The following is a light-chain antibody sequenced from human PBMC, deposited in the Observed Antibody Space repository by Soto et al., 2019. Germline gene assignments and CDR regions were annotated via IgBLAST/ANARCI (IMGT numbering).Light chain of an antibody. J-gene: IGLJ3*02. Sequence: QSVLTQPPSASGTPGQRVTISCSGSSSNIGSNYVYWYQQLPGTAPKLLIYRNNQQPSGVPDRFSGSKSGTSASLAISGLRSEDEADYYCAAWDDSLSVRFGGGTKLTVL. V-gene: IGLV1-47*01. CDR3: AAWDDSLSVR. CDR2: RNN. CDR1: SSNIGSNY.